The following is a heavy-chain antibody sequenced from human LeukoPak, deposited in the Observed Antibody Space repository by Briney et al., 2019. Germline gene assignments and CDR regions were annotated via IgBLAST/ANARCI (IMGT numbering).Heavy chain of an antibody. D-gene: IGHD2-2*01. CDR2: ISCGST. CDR3: ARLQYCSGTSCYWFDP. CDR1: GGSIGSTRYY. V-gene: IGHV4-39*07. J-gene: IGHJ5*02. Sequence: SETLSLTCTVSGGSIGSTRYYWGWIRQPPGKGLEWIGSISCGSTHYNPSLQSRVTISVDTSKSQFSLRLSSVTAADTAVYYCARLQYCSGTSCYWFDPWGQGTLVTVSS.